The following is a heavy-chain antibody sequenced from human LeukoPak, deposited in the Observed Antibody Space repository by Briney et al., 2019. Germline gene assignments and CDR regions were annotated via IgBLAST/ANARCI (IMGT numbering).Heavy chain of an antibody. V-gene: IGHV3-15*01. CDR3: TTSSLSGSYLDFDY. J-gene: IGHJ4*02. CDR1: GFTVSSNY. Sequence: GGSLRLSCAASGFTVSSNYMSWVRQAPGKGLEWVGRIKSKTDGGTTDYAAPVKGRFTISRDDSKNTLYLQMNSLKTEDTAVYYCTTSSLSGSYLDFDYWGQGTLVTVSS. CDR2: IKSKTDGGTT. D-gene: IGHD1-26*01.